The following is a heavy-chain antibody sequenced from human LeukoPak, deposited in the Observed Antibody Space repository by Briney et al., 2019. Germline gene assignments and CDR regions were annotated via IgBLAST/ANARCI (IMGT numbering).Heavy chain of an antibody. Sequence: SETLSLTCAVSGYSINSAYYWGWIRQPPGKGLEWIGSMYHSGSTWYSPSLKSRISISIDTSKCQFSLKLRSVTAADTAIYYCARQGYHWNDNNLYYFDYWGQGTLVTVSS. CDR1: GYSINSAYY. CDR2: MYHSGST. CDR3: ARQGYHWNDNNLYYFDY. D-gene: IGHD1-20*01. J-gene: IGHJ4*02. V-gene: IGHV4-38-2*01.